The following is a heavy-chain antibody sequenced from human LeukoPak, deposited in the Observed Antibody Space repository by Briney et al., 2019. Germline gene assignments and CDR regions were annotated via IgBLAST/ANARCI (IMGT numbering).Heavy chain of an antibody. CDR1: GFTFGDYA. V-gene: IGHV3-49*04. CDR2: IRSKAYGGTT. Sequence: GGSLRLSCTASGFTFGDYAMSWVRQAPGKGLEWVGFIRSKAYGGTTEYAASVKGRFTISRDDSKSIAYLQMNSLKTEDTAVYYCTRIGFDYYYYYYMDVWGKGTTVTVSS. CDR3: TRIGFDYYYYYYMDV. D-gene: IGHD6-25*01. J-gene: IGHJ6*03.